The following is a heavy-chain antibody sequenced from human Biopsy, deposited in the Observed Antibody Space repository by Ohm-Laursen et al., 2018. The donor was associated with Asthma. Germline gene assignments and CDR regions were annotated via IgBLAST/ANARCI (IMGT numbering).Heavy chain of an antibody. CDR1: GGSVYSYDHH. D-gene: IGHD2-21*02. J-gene: IGHJ6*02. CDR3: ARAQSYGDIYYGLDV. V-gene: IGHV4-30-4*02. Sequence: SDTLSLTCSVFGGSVYSYDHHWSWIRQPPGKGLEWIGFIFYSGSTFYNPSLRGRITISVDTSKRQFSLSLRSVTVADTAVYFRARAQSYGDIYYGLDVWGQGTTVTVSS. CDR2: IFYSGST.